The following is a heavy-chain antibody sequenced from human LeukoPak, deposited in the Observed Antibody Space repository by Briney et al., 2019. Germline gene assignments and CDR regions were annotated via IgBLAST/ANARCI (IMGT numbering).Heavy chain of an antibody. CDR3: ARDASYSSSWYGIHNWFDP. CDR1: GFTFSSYW. D-gene: IGHD6-13*01. V-gene: IGHV3-7*01. CDR2: IKQDGSEK. J-gene: IGHJ5*02. Sequence: GGSLRLSCAASGFTFSSYWMSWVRQAPGKGLEWVADIKQDGSEKYYVDSVKGRFTISRDNAKNSLYLQMNSLRAEDTAVYYCARDASYSSSWYGIHNWFDPWGQGTLVTVSS.